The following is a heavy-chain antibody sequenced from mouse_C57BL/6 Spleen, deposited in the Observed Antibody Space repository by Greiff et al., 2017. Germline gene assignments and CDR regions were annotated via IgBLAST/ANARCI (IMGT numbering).Heavy chain of an antibody. CDR2: IDPETGGT. V-gene: IGHV1-15*01. CDR1: GYTFTDYE. J-gene: IGHJ3*01. CDR3: SSFWFAY. Sequence: VKLMESGAELVRPGASVTLSCKASGYTFTDYEMHWVKQTPVHGLEWIGAIDPETGGTAYNQKFKGKAILTADKSSSTAYMELRSLTSEDSAVYYCSSFWFAYGGQGTLVTVSA. D-gene: IGHD1-1*01.